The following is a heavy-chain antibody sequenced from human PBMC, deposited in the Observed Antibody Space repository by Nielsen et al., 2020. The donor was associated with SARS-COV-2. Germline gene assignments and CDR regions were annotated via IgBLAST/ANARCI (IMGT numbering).Heavy chain of an antibody. CDR2: INPNSGGT. Sequence: WVRQAPGQGLEWMGRINPNSGGTNYAQKFQGRVTMTRDTSISTAYMELSRLRSDDTAVYYCARVVVVVAATNYYYGTDVWGQGTTVTVSS. D-gene: IGHD2-15*01. CDR3: ARVVVVVAATNYYYGTDV. J-gene: IGHJ6*02. V-gene: IGHV1-2*06.